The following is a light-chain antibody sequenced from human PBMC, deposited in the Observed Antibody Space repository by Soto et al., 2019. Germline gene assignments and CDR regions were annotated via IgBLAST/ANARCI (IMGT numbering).Light chain of an antibody. CDR1: QSVRSN. CDR2: DAS. J-gene: IGKJ2*01. V-gene: IGKV3-11*01. CDR3: QQRSQQRNNVMYT. Sequence: EIVLTQSPATQSLSPGERATLSCRASQSVRSNLAWYQQKPGQAPRLLIYDASNRATGIPARFSGSGSGTDFTLTISSLEPEDFAVYYCQQRSQQRNNVMYTLGQVTKVEIK.